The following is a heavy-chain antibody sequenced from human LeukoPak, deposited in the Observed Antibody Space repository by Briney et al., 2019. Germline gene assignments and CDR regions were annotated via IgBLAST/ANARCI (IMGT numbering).Heavy chain of an antibody. CDR3: AREDNYYYMDV. D-gene: IGHD2-15*01. V-gene: IGHV3-21*01. J-gene: IGHJ6*03. Sequence: GGSLRLSCAASVFTFSRYSMNWVRQAPGKGLECVSSISSSSSYIYYADSVKGRFTISRDNAKNSLYLQMNSLRAEDTAVYYCAREDNYYYMDVWGKGTTVTISS. CDR2: ISSSSSYI. CDR1: VFTFSRYS.